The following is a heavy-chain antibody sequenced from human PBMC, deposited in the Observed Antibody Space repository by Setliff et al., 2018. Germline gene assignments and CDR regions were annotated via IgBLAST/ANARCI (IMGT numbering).Heavy chain of an antibody. CDR2: IYSDGSST. CDR1: GFTYKNDW. D-gene: IGHD3-10*01. V-gene: IGHV3-23*03. Sequence: PGGSLRLSCGASGFTYKNDWVSWVRQAPGKGLEWVSVIYSDGSSTYYGDSVKGRFTISRDNSQNTLYLQMNSLRAEDTAVYYCAKDRPQGVNGRSLDYWGRGALVTVSS. J-gene: IGHJ4*02. CDR3: AKDRPQGVNGRSLDY.